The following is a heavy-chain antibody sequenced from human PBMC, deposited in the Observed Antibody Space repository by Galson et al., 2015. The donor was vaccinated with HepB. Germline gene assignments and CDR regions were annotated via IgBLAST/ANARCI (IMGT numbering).Heavy chain of an antibody. CDR1: GFTSETSA. J-gene: IGHJ5*02. D-gene: IGHD4-17*01. CDR3: AVIRHGEGP. V-gene: IGHV1-58*01. Sequence: SVKVSCKASGFTSETSAVQWVRQARGQGLEWIGWIVADSGDTIYAQKFQERVTITRYESTGTVYMELNSLTFDDTAVYYCAVIRHGEGPWGQGTLVTVSS. CDR2: IVADSGDT.